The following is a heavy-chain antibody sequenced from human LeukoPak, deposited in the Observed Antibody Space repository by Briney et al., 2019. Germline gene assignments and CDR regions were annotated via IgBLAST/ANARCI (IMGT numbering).Heavy chain of an antibody. V-gene: IGHV3-7*01. J-gene: IGHJ4*02. CDR1: GSTFSSYW. CDR2: IKQDGSEK. Sequence: GGSLRLSCAASGSTFSSYWMSWVRQAPGKGLEWVANIKQDGSEKYYVDSVKGRFTISRDNAKNSLYLQMNSLRAEDTAVYYCARESTTVDYFDYWGQGTLVTISS. D-gene: IGHD4-23*01. CDR3: ARESTTVDYFDY.